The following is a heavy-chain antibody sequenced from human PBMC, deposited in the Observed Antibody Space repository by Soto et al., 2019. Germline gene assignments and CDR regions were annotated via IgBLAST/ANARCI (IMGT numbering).Heavy chain of an antibody. D-gene: IGHD6-13*01. CDR3: ARGVEGAAGYYYYYGMDV. J-gene: IGHJ6*02. V-gene: IGHV1-18*04. CDR2: ISAYNGNT. Sequence: ASAKVSCKASGYTFTSYGISWVRQAPGQGLEWMGWISAYNGNTNYAQKLQGRVTMTTDTSTSTAYMELRSLRSDDTAVYYCARGVEGAAGYYYYYGMDVWGQGTTVTVSS. CDR1: GYTFTSYG.